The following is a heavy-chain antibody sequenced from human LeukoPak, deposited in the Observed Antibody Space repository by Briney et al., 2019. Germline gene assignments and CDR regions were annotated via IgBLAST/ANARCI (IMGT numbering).Heavy chain of an antibody. V-gene: IGHV3-23*01. D-gene: IGHD4-17*01. CDR1: GFTFSSYS. Sequence: PGGSLRLSCAASGFTFSSYSMNWVRQAPGKELEWVSTIRGSGSDTYYVDSVKGRFIMSRDNSKDMLFLQMTGLRAEDTALYYCAKGRYGDYYDGFDVWGQGTLVTVSS. J-gene: IGHJ3*01. CDR2: IRGSGSDT. CDR3: AKGRYGDYYDGFDV.